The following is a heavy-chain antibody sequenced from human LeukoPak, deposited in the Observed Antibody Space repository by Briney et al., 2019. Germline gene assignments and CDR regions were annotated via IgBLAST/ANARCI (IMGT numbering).Heavy chain of an antibody. J-gene: IGHJ4*02. Sequence: GGSLRLSCAASGFTFSSYNMNWVRQAAGKGLEWVSYISSLSRTIYYADSVKGRFTISGDNAKSSLYLQMNSLRAEDTAVYYCARPRNWGSREGFDYWGQGTLVTVSS. CDR1: GFTFSSYN. V-gene: IGHV3-48*01. CDR3: ARPRNWGSREGFDY. D-gene: IGHD7-27*01. CDR2: ISSLSRTI.